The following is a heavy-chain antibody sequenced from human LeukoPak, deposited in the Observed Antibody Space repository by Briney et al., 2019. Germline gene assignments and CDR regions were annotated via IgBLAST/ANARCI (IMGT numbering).Heavy chain of an antibody. D-gene: IGHD6-19*01. J-gene: IGHJ4*02. CDR3: ARHVAGHFDY. V-gene: IGHV4-39*01. CDR1: GGSISSSSYY. CDR2: IYYSGST. Sequence: PSETLSLTCTVSGGSISSSSYYWGWIRQPPGTGLEWIGSIYYSGSTYYNPSLKSRVTISVDTSKNQFSLKLSSVTAADTAVYYCARHVAGHFDYWGQGTLVTVSS.